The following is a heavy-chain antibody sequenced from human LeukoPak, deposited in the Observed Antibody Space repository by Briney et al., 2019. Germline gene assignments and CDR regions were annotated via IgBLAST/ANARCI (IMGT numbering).Heavy chain of an antibody. CDR3: ARGQVRGVIWFDP. J-gene: IGHJ5*02. V-gene: IGHV4-59*01. CDR1: GGSISSYY. Sequence: KPSETLSLTCTVSGGSISSYYWSWIQQPPGKGLEWIGYIYYSGSTNYNPSLKSRVTISVDTSKNQFSLKLSSVTAADTAVYYCARGQVRGVIWFDPWGQGTLVTVSS. D-gene: IGHD3-10*01. CDR2: IYYSGST.